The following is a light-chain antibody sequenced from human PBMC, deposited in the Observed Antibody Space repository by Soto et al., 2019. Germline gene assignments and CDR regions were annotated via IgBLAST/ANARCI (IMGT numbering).Light chain of an antibody. CDR2: EVS. Sequence: QSALTQPASVSGSPGQSITISCTGTSSDVGGYKYVSWSQQYPGKAPQLIIYEVSNRPSGVSNRFSGSKSGNTASLTISGLQAEDEADYYCSSYTSSSTYVFGTGTQLTVL. J-gene: IGLJ1*01. CDR3: SSYTSSSTYV. V-gene: IGLV2-14*01. CDR1: SSDVGGYKY.